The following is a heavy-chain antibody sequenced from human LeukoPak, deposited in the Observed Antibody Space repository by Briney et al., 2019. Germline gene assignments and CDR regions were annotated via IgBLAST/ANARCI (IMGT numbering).Heavy chain of an antibody. CDR2: ISAYNDNT. V-gene: IGHV1-18*01. Sequence: ASVKVSCKASGYTFTSYGISWVRQAPGQGLEWMGWISAYNDNTNYAQKLQGRVTMTTDTSTSTAYMELRRLRSDDTAVYYCARATPQIVGLDYWGQGTLVTVSS. CDR3: ARATPQIVGLDY. D-gene: IGHD1-26*01. CDR1: GYTFTSYG. J-gene: IGHJ4*02.